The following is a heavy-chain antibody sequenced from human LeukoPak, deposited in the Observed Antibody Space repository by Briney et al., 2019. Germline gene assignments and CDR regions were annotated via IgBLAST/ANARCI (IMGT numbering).Heavy chain of an antibody. CDR3: ARLRTMVRGVGITRYYYYMDV. CDR1: GGSISSSSYY. Sequence: PSETLSLTCTVSGGSISSSSYYWGWIRQPPGKGLEWIGSIYYSGSTYYNPSLKSRVTISVDTSKNQFSLKLSSVAAADTAVYYCARLRTMVRGVGITRYYYYMDVWGKGTTVTISS. V-gene: IGHV4-39*07. CDR2: IYYSGST. D-gene: IGHD3-10*01. J-gene: IGHJ6*03.